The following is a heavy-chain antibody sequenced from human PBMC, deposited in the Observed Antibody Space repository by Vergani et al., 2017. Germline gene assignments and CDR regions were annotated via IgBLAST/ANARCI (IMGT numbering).Heavy chain of an antibody. V-gene: IGHV3-30*18. CDR2: ISHDGSNK. J-gene: IGHJ3*02. CDR3: AKSLLGVGSVSTCGGVIAHDAFDI. CDR1: GFPFSSYG. Sequence: QVQLVESGGGVVQPGRSLRLSCAASGFPFSSYGMHWVRQAPGKGLEWVAVISHDGSNKYYADSVKVRFTISRDNSKNTLYLQMNSLRAEETAVYYCAKSLLGVGSVSTCGGVIAHDAFDIWGQGTMVTVSS. D-gene: IGHD3-16*02.